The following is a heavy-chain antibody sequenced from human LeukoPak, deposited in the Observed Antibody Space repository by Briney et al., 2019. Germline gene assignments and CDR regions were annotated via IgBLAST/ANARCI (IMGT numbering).Heavy chain of an antibody. J-gene: IGHJ5*02. CDR3: ARVGYSGYDQP. CDR1: GYTFTRYD. CDR2: MNPNSGNT. V-gene: IGHV1-8*01. Sequence: ASVKVSCKASGYTFTRYDINWVRQATGHGLEWMGWMNPNSGNTGYAQKSQGRVTMTRNTSISTAYMELSSLRSEDTAVYYCARVGYSGYDQPWGQGTLVTVSS. D-gene: IGHD5-12*01.